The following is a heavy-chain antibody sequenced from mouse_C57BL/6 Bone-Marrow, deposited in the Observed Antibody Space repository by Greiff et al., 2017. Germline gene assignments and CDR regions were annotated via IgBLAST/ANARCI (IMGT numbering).Heavy chain of an antibody. Sequence: QVQLQQSGAELARPGASVKLSCKASGYTFTSSGISWVKQRTGQGLEWIGEIYPRSGNTYYNEKFKGKATLTADKSSSTAYMELRSLTSEDSAVYFCARTSYTTVVGYWGQGTTLTVSS. CDR1: GYTFTSSG. V-gene: IGHV1-81*01. J-gene: IGHJ2*01. D-gene: IGHD1-1*01. CDR2: IYPRSGNT. CDR3: ARTSYTTVVGY.